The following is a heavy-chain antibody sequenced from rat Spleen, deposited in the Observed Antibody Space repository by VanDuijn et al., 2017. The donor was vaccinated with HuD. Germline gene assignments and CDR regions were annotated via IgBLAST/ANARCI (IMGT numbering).Heavy chain of an antibody. CDR3: VRQETSGYSNWFTY. D-gene: IGHD4-3*01. J-gene: IGHJ3*01. V-gene: IGHV5-31*01. CDR1: GFTFNHYW. CDR2: ISYDGGST. Sequence: EVQLVESGGGLVQPGRSLKLSCVASGFTFNHYWMTWIRQAPKKGLEWVAYISYDGGSTYYRGSVKGRFTISRDNAKSTLYLQMDSLRSEDTATYYCVRQETSGYSNWFTYWGQGTLVTVSS.